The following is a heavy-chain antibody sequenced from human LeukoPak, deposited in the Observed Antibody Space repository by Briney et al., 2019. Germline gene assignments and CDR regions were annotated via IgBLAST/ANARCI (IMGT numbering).Heavy chain of an antibody. CDR2: INQDGSKI. CDR1: GFTFSTYW. D-gene: IGHD6-19*01. CDR3: VGDPYSSFFDY. V-gene: IGHV3-7*01. Sequence: GGSLRLSCAASGFTFSTYWMTWVRQAPGKGLEWVANINQDGSKINYVDSVKGRFTISRDNAKNTLYLQMNSLRAEDTAVYYCVGDPYSSFFDYWGQGTLVTVSS. J-gene: IGHJ4*02.